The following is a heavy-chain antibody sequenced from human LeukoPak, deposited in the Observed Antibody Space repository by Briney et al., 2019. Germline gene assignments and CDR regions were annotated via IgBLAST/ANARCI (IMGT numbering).Heavy chain of an antibody. CDR2: IYSSGNT. CDR3: ARHGPLYDIWSAQFYFDS. CDR1: GDSISTYY. D-gene: IGHD3-3*01. V-gene: IGHV4-59*08. Sequence: SETLSLTCTVSGDSISTYYWSWIRQPPGKELEWIGYIYSSGNTKYSPSLKSRVTISVDTSKDQFSLSLSSVTAADTAVYYCARHGPLYDIWSAQFYFDSWGQGTLVTVSS. J-gene: IGHJ4*02.